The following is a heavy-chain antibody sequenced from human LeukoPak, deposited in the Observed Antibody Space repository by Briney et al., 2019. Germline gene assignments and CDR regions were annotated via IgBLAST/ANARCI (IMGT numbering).Heavy chain of an antibody. CDR2: ISSSSSYI. CDR1: GFTFSSYS. CDR3: ARDRPYTWTDNDWNYFFYFDY. V-gene: IGHV3-21*01. Sequence: GGSLRLSCAASGFTFSSYSMNWVRQAPGKGLEWVSSISSSSSYIYYADSVKGRFTISRDNAKNSLYLQMNSLRAEDTAVYYCARDRPYTWTDNDWNYFFYFDYWGQGTLVTVSS. D-gene: IGHD1-7*01. J-gene: IGHJ4*02.